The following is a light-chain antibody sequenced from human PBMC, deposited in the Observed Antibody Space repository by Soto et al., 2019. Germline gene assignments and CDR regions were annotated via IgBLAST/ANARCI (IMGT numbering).Light chain of an antibody. Sequence: DIQITQSPSTLSASVGDRVTITCRASQSISSWLSWYQQKPGKAPKLLIYKASSLESGVPSRFSGSGSGTEFTLTISRLQPDDFATYYCQQYNTYSWTFGQGTKVDNK. CDR2: KAS. CDR1: QSISSW. V-gene: IGKV1-5*03. J-gene: IGKJ1*01. CDR3: QQYNTYSWT.